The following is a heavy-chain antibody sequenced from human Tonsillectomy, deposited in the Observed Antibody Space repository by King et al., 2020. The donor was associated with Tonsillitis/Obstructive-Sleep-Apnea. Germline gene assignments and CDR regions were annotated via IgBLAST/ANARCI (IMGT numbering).Heavy chain of an antibody. Sequence: QLVQSGAEVKKPGESLKISCKGSGYSFTSYWIGWVRQMPGKGLEWMGIIYPGDSDTRYSPSFQGQVTISADKSISTAYLQWSSLKASDPAVYYCARRGYNYGPTGYYYYMDVWGKGTTVTVSS. D-gene: IGHD5-18*01. CDR1: GYSFTSYW. CDR3: ARRGYNYGPTGYYYYMDV. CDR2: IYPGDSDT. V-gene: IGHV5-51*01. J-gene: IGHJ6*03.